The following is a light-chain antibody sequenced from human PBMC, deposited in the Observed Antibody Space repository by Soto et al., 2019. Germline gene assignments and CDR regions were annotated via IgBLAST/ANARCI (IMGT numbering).Light chain of an antibody. J-gene: IGKJ3*01. Sequence: VMTQSPPTLSVSPGERATLSCRASQSVSTDLAWYQQKPGQAPSLLIYGSSTRATDVPARFSVGGSGTEFTLTISSLHSEDVAIYYCQQYNDWPPITFGPGTKVDIK. CDR2: GSS. V-gene: IGKV3-15*01. CDR3: QQYNDWPPIT. CDR1: QSVSTD.